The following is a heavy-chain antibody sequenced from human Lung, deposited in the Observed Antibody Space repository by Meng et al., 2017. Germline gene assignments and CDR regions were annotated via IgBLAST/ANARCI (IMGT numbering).Heavy chain of an antibody. V-gene: IGHV3-74*01. J-gene: IGHJ4*02. CDR2: ITGDGSST. CDR1: GFTFSTHW. CDR3: ARGGVTTDD. D-gene: IGHD4-17*01. Sequence: VQLVGAGGGLVQPGGALRLSCAASGFTFSTHWMHWVRQAPGKGLEWVSRITGDGSSTIYADSVQGRFIMSRDNAKNTLSLQMNSLRAEDTAVYYCARGGVTTDDWGQGTLVTVSS.